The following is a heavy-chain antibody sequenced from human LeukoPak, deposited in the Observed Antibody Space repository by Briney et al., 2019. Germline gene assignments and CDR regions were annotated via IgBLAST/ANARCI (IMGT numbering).Heavy chain of an antibody. CDR1: GYTFTTYA. V-gene: IGHV1-18*01. Sequence: ASVKVSCKASGYTFTTYAISWVRQAPGQGLEWMGWISAYNGNTNYAQKLQGRVTMTTDTSTSTAYMELRSLRSDDTAVYYCARADDFSSRYYYGMDVWGQGTTVTVSS. CDR2: ISAYNGNT. CDR3: ARADDFSSRYYYGMDV. D-gene: IGHD3-3*01. J-gene: IGHJ6*02.